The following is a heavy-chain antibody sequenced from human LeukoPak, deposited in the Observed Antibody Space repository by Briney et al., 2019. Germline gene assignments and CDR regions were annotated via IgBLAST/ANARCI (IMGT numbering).Heavy chain of an antibody. D-gene: IGHD3-10*01. Sequence: GASVKVSCKASGYSFTSYYMQWLRQAPGQGLEWMGIIDPSGGSTGYAPKFQGRVIMTRDTSTSTVYMDLSSLRSEDTAVYYCARDWDYYGSGDPAFDIWGQGTMVTVSS. CDR1: GYSFTSYY. V-gene: IGHV1-46*01. J-gene: IGHJ3*02. CDR3: ARDWDYYGSGDPAFDI. CDR2: IDPSGGST.